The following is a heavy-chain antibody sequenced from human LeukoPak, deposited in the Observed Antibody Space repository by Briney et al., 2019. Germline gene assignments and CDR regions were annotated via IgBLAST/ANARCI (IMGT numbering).Heavy chain of an antibody. V-gene: IGHV4-39*01. Sequence: SETLSLTCTVSGGSISSRNYYWGWVRQPPGKGLEWIGSIYYSGRTYYNPSLKSRVTLSIDTSKNQFSLKLSSVTAADTAVYFCASPYCSGGSCYAYWFDPWGQGTLVTVSS. CDR2: IYYSGRT. CDR3: ASPYCSGGSCYAYWFDP. J-gene: IGHJ5*02. D-gene: IGHD2-15*01. CDR1: GGSISSRNYY.